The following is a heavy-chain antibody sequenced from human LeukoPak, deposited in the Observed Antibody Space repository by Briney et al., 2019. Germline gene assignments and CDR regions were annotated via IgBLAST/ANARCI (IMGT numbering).Heavy chain of an antibody. D-gene: IGHD2-2*02. CDR2: INHSGST. V-gene: IGHV4-34*01. CDR3: ARGRTGCSSTSCYTGAGYYYMDV. CDR1: GGSFSGYY. J-gene: IGHJ6*03. Sequence: SETLSLTCAVYGGSFSGYYWSWIRQPPGKGLEWIGEINHSGSTNYNPSLKSRVTISVDTSKNQFSLKLSSVTAADTAVYYCARGRTGCSSTSCYTGAGYYYMDVWGKGTTVTVYS.